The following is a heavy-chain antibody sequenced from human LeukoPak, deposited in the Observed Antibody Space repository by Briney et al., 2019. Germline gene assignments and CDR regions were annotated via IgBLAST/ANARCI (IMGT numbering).Heavy chain of an antibody. V-gene: IGHV1-2*02. CDR1: GYTFTGYN. Sequence: ASVKVSCKASGYTFTGYNIHRVRQVPGQGPEWMGWINPNSGGTNYAHKFQGRVTMTRDTSTSTVYMELSSLRSEDTAVYYCARQRGGQYEDGFDIWGQATMVTVSS. CDR3: ARQRGGQYEDGFDI. D-gene: IGHD2-8*01. CDR2: INPNSGGT. J-gene: IGHJ3*02.